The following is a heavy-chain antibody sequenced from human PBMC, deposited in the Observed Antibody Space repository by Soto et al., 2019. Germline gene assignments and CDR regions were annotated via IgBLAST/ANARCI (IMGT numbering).Heavy chain of an antibody. D-gene: IGHD3-10*01. Sequence: GGSLRLSCAASGFTFSSYSMNWVRQAPGKGLEWVSSISSSSSYIYYADSVKGRFTISRDNAKNSLYLQMNSLRAEDTAVYYCARVPGGGSGSPSTFDYWGQGTLVTVYS. CDR1: GFTFSSYS. CDR3: ARVPGGGSGSPSTFDY. J-gene: IGHJ4*02. CDR2: ISSSSSYI. V-gene: IGHV3-21*01.